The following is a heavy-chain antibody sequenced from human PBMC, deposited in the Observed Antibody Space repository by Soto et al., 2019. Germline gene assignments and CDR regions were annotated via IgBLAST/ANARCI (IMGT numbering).Heavy chain of an antibody. CDR2: INPKSGGT. CDR1: GYSFTDYH. CDR3: ARGDSTDCSNGVCSFFYNHDMDV. V-gene: IGHV1-2*04. J-gene: IGHJ6*02. Sequence: ASVKVSCKVSGYSFTDYHIHWVRQAPGQGLEWLGRINPKSGGTSTAQKFQGWVTVTTDTSISTASMELTRLTSDDTAIYYCARGDSTDCSNGVCSFFYNHDMDVWGQGTTVTVSS. D-gene: IGHD2-8*01.